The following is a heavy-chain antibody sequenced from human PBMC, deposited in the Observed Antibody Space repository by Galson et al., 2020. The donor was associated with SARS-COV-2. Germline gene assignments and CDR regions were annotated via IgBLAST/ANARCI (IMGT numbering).Heavy chain of an antibody. D-gene: IGHD3-10*01. CDR2: ISYNGST. CDR1: GGSISRFY. V-gene: IGHV4-59*01. Sequence: SETLSLTCTVSGGSISRFYWSWIRQPPGKGLQWIGYISYNGSTKHSPSLKSRVTISLDTSTNHFSLRLSSVTAADTAVYYCARGGSYYGSESYGMDVWGQGTSVTVSS. J-gene: IGHJ6*02. CDR3: ARGGSYYGSESYGMDV.